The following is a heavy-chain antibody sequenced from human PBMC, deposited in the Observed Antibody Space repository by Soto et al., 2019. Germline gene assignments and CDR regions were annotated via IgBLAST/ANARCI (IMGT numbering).Heavy chain of an antibody. Sequence: PSETLSLTCTFSGGSISSSSYYWGWIRQPPGKGLEWIGSIYYSGSTYYNPSLKSRVTISVDTSKNQFSLKLSSVTAADTAVYYCARRVRSTGLLDYWGQGALVTVSS. CDR1: GGSISSSSYY. J-gene: IGHJ4*02. CDR3: ARRVRSTGLLDY. D-gene: IGHD4-4*01. CDR2: IYYSGST. V-gene: IGHV4-39*01.